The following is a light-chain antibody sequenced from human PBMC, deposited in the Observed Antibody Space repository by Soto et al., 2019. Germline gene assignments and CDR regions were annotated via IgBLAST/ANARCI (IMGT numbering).Light chain of an antibody. CDR3: SSYISSSTPYV. V-gene: IGLV2-14*01. J-gene: IGLJ1*01. CDR2: EVS. Sequence: QSALTQPASVSGSPGQSITISCTGTSSDIGTYKYVSWYQQHPGKAPKILIYEVSNRPSGVSDRFSASKSGNTASLIISGLQAEDEADYFCSSYISSSTPYVFGTGTKLTVL. CDR1: SSDIGTYKY.